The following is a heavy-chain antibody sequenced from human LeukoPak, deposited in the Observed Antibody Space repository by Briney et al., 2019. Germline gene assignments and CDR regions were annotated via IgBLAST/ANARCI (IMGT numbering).Heavy chain of an antibody. V-gene: IGHV4-59*01. J-gene: IGHJ4*02. CDR2: IYYSGST. CDR1: GGSINSYY. D-gene: IGHD6-13*01. Sequence: SETLSLTCTVSGGSINSYYWSWIRQPPGKGLEWIGYIYYSGSTNYNPSLKSRVTISVDTSKNQFSLGLSSVTAADTAVYYCARVTGYMTEDYFDYWGQGTLITVSS. CDR3: ARVTGYMTEDYFDY.